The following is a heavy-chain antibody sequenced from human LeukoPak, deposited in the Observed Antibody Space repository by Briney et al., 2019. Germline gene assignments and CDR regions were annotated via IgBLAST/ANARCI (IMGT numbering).Heavy chain of an antibody. J-gene: IGHJ4*02. Sequence: PGGSLRLSCAASGFTVSNNYMIWVRQAPGKGLEWVSLFHTGGETEYADSVKGRLTMSRDTSQNTVSLHMNSLRAEDTAVYYCARGFAPAYNFGVFDYWGQGTLVTVSS. CDR2: FHTGGET. CDR1: GFTVSNNY. CDR3: ARGFAPAYNFGVFDY. V-gene: IGHV3-53*01. D-gene: IGHD5-24*01.